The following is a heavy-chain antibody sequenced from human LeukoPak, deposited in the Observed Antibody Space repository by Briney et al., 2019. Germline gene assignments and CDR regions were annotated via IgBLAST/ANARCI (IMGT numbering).Heavy chain of an antibody. CDR3: TTDAEGAIYNAFDI. CDR1: GFTFSNAW. D-gene: IGHD1-26*01. J-gene: IGHJ3*02. V-gene: IGHV3-15*01. CDR2: IKSKTDGGTT. Sequence: PGGSLRLSCAASGFTFSNAWMSWVRQAPGKGLEWVGRIKSKTDGGTTDYAAPVKGRFTISRDDSKNTLYLQMNSLKTEDTAVYYCTTDAEGAIYNAFDIWGQGTMVTVSS.